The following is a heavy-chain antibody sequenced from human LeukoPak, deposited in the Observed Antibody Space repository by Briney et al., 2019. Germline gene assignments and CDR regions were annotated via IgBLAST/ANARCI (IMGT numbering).Heavy chain of an antibody. Sequence: GGSLRLSCAASGFTVSSNYMSWVRQAPGKGLEWVSVIYSGGSTYYADSVKGRFTISRDNSKNTLYLQMNSLRAEDTAVYYCTRVYKWLVLTFYYYYMDVWGKGTTVTVSS. CDR2: IYSGGST. CDR1: GFTVSSNY. V-gene: IGHV3-53*01. CDR3: TRVYKWLVLTFYYYYMDV. D-gene: IGHD6-19*01. J-gene: IGHJ6*03.